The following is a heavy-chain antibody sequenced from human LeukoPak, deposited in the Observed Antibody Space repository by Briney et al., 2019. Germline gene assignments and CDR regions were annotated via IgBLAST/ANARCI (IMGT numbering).Heavy chain of an antibody. CDR3: ARDWGTYSSSRGDY. J-gene: IGHJ4*02. CDR1: GFTFSTYW. D-gene: IGHD6-6*01. Sequence: GGSLRLSCAASGFTFSTYWMSWVRQAPGKGLEWVANIKQDGSEIYYVDSVKGRFTISRDNAKNSLYLHMNSLRADDTAVYYCARDWGTYSSSRGDYWGQGILVTVSS. V-gene: IGHV3-7*05. CDR2: IKQDGSEI.